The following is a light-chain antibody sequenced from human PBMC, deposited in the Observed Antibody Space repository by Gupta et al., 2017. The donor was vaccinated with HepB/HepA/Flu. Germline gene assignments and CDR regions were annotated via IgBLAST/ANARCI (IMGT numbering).Light chain of an antibody. CDR3: QQRSNWLLT. J-gene: IGKJ4*01. V-gene: IGKV3-11*01. Sequence: EIVLTQSPDPLSLSPGERATLSCRASQNVGSYLAWYQQKPGQPPRLLIYDTSNRATGIPARFTGSGSGTEFTLTISSLEPDDFAVYYCQQRSNWLLTFGGGTKVEIK. CDR1: QNVGSY. CDR2: DTS.